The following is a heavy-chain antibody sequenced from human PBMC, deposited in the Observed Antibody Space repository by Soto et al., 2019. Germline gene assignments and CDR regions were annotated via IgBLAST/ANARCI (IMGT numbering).Heavy chain of an antibody. Sequence: SETLSLTCTVSGGSVSNYFCNWIRQPAGKGLEWIGRIDNSGSTNYNPSLKSRITMSADTSRNQFSLKLNSVTAADTAVYYCARGGQDFWSGPFDYWGQGALVTVSS. CDR3: ARGGQDFWSGPFDY. CDR1: GGSVSNYF. D-gene: IGHD3-3*01. V-gene: IGHV4-4*07. J-gene: IGHJ4*02. CDR2: IDNSGST.